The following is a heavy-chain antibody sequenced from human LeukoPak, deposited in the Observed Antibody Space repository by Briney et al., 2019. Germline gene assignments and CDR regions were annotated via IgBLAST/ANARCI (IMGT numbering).Heavy chain of an antibody. CDR2: INHSGST. CDR1: GGSFSGYY. Sequence: SETLSLTCAVYGGSFSGYYWSWIRQPPGKGLEWIGEINHSGSTNYNPSLKSRVTISVDTSKNQFSLKLISVTAADTAVYYCASPEPSSASGSYYMDVWGKGTTVTVSS. V-gene: IGHV4-34*01. D-gene: IGHD2-2*01. J-gene: IGHJ6*03. CDR3: ASPEPSSASGSYYMDV.